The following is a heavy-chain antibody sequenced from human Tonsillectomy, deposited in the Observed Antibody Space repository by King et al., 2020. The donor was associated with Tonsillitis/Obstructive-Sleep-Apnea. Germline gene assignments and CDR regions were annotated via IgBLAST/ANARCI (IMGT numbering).Heavy chain of an antibody. J-gene: IGHJ6*03. CDR2: IYYSGST. CDR3: ARVTTPPGPLTSYMDV. D-gene: IGHD2-15*01. V-gene: IGHV4-59*01. Sequence: LQLQESGPGLVKPSETLSLTCTVSGGSISSYYWSWIRQPPGKGLEWIGYIYYSGSTNYNPSLKSRVTISVDTSQNQFSLKLSSVTAADTAVYYWARVTTPPGPLTSYMDVWGKGTTVTVSS. CDR1: GGSISSYY.